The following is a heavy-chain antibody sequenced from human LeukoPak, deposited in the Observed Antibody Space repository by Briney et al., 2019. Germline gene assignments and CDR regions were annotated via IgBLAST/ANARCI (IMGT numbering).Heavy chain of an antibody. CDR2: ISYDGSNK. Sequence: GGSLRLSCAASGFTFSSYAMRWVRQAPGKGLEWVAVISYDGSNKYYADSVKGRFTISRDNSKNTLYLQMNSLRAEDTAVYYCARVLEGGLLWFGELTPDAFDIWGQGTMVTVSS. D-gene: IGHD3-10*01. V-gene: IGHV3-30-3*01. CDR1: GFTFSSYA. J-gene: IGHJ3*02. CDR3: ARVLEGGLLWFGELTPDAFDI.